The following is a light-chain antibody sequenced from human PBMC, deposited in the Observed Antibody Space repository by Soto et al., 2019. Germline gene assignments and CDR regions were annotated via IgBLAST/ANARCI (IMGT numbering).Light chain of an antibody. CDR1: SSNIGSKT. Sequence: QSVLTQPPSASGTPGQRVTISCSGSSSNIGSKTVNWYQQLPGTAPKLLIYSNNQRPSGVPDRFSGSKSGTSASLAISGLQSEDEAEYYCAAWDDSLNGYVVFGGGTKLTVL. V-gene: IGLV1-44*01. J-gene: IGLJ2*01. CDR3: AAWDDSLNGYVV. CDR2: SNN.